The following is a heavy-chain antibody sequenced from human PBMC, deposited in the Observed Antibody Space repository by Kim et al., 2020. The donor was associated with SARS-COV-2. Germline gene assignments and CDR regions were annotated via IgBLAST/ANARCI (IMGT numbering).Heavy chain of an antibody. CDR2: ISGSGGST. V-gene: IGHV3-23*01. J-gene: IGHJ6*02. Sequence: GGSLRLSCAASGFTFSSYAMSWVRQAPGKGLEWVSAISGSGGSTYYADSVKGRFTISRDNSKNTLYLQMNSLRAEDTAVYYCAKDQTARPPYYYYGMDVWGQGTTVTVSS. CDR3: AKDQTARPPYYYYGMDV. D-gene: IGHD2-21*02. CDR1: GFTFSSYA.